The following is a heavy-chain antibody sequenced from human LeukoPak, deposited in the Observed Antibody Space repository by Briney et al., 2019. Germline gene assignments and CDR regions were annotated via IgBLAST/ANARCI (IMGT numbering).Heavy chain of an antibody. V-gene: IGHV3-7*03. D-gene: IGHD3-22*01. Sequence: GGSLRLSCAASGFTFSSYWTSRVRQAPGKGLEWVANIKQDGSEKYHVDSVKGRFTISRDNAKNSLYLQMNSLRAEDTAVYYCADEGPYYYDSSGYQHWGQGTLVTVSS. CDR3: ADEGPYYYDSSGYQH. CDR1: GFTFSSYW. CDR2: IKQDGSEK. J-gene: IGHJ1*01.